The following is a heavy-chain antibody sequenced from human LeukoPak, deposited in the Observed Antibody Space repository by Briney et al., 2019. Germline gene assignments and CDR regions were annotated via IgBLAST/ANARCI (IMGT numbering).Heavy chain of an antibody. Sequence: GASVKVSCKASGGTFSSYAISWVRQAPGQGLEWMGGVIPIFGTANYAQKFQGRVTITADESTSTAYMELSSLRSEDTAVYYRARGRRGDFWSGYYGQTTTYYYYYYMDVWGKGTTVTVSS. CDR2: VIPIFGTA. CDR3: ARGRRGDFWSGYYGQTTTYYYYYYMDV. CDR1: GGTFSSYA. J-gene: IGHJ6*03. V-gene: IGHV1-69*01. D-gene: IGHD3-3*01.